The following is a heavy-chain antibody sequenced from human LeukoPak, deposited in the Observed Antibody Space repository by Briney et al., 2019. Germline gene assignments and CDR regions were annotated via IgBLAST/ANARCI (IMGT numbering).Heavy chain of an antibody. CDR2: MISSSSYI. CDR1: GVTFSSYS. D-gene: IGHD3-10*01. Sequence: GGSLRLSCAASGVTFSSYSMKWVRQAPGKGLEWGSSMISSSSYIYYADSVKCLFTSFRDNAKNSLYLQMNSLRAEDTAVYYCARTPVLLWFGEFEDYWGQGTLVTVSS. V-gene: IGHV3-21*01. J-gene: IGHJ4*02. CDR3: ARTPVLLWFGEFEDY.